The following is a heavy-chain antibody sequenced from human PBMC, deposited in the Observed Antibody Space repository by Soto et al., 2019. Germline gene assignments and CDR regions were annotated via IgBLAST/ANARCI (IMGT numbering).Heavy chain of an antibody. CDR3: VRDYYDTSGYSNTFDM. D-gene: IGHD3-22*01. CDR2: IGSRTSDI. CDR1: GFTLSRHT. Sequence: SGGSLRLSCAASGFTLSRHTMNWVRQAPGKGLEWVSFIGSRTSDIYYADSVKGRFTISRDNAKNSLYLDLTRLRAEDTAVYFCVRDYYDTSGYSNTFDMWGQGTMVTVSS. V-gene: IGHV3-21*01. J-gene: IGHJ3*02.